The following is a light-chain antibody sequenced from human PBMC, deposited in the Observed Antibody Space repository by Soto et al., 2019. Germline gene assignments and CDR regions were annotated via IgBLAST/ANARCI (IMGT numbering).Light chain of an antibody. J-gene: IGLJ2*01. Sequence: QSALTQPASVSGSPGQSITISCTGTSSDVGGYNYVSWYQQHPGKAPKLMLYDVSNRPSGVSNRFSGSKSGNTASLTISGLHAEDEADYYCSSYTSSIVVFGGGTKLTVL. CDR1: SSDVGGYNY. CDR3: SSYTSSIVV. V-gene: IGLV2-14*01. CDR2: DVS.